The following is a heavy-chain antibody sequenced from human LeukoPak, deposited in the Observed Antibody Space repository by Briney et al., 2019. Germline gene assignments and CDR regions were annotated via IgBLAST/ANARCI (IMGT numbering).Heavy chain of an antibody. V-gene: IGHV3-49*03. CDR1: GFAFGDHA. J-gene: IGHJ4*02. Sequence: GGSLRLSCTASGFAFGDHAMGWFRQAPGKGLEWVGLIRSKPYGGTTEYAASVKGRFTISRDDSKSIAYLQMNSLKTEDTAVYYCTRDVSSSWYEGADYWGQGTLVTVSS. D-gene: IGHD6-13*01. CDR3: TRDVSSSWYEGADY. CDR2: IRSKPYGGTT.